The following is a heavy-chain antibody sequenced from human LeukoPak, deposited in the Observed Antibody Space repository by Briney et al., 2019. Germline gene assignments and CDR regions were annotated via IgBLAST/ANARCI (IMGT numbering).Heavy chain of an antibody. Sequence: GGSLRLSCAASRFTFSRYAMSWGRQAPGEGLGRVLDISVSGRITYSADSLKGGFTIYRDNSNDALYLQMNSLRADDTAVYFCAKAPFPITYGWGQGTLVTVSS. CDR1: RFTFSRYA. J-gene: IGHJ4*01. CDR3: AKAPFPITYG. D-gene: IGHD1-14*01. V-gene: IGHV3-23*01. CDR2: ISVSGRIT.